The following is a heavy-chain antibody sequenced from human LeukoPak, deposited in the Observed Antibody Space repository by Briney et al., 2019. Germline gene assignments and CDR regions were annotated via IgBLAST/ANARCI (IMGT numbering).Heavy chain of an antibody. Sequence: SGPTLVNPTQTLTLTCTFSGFSLSTSGVHVGWVRQPPGKALEWLALIYWDDDKRYSPSLKSRLTITKDTSKNQVVLTMTNMDPVDTATYYCAHSGIRCSGGSCYSGYFDYWGQGTLVTVSS. D-gene: IGHD2-15*01. V-gene: IGHV2-5*02. CDR2: IYWDDDK. J-gene: IGHJ4*02. CDR1: GFSLSTSGVH. CDR3: AHSGIRCSGGSCYSGYFDY.